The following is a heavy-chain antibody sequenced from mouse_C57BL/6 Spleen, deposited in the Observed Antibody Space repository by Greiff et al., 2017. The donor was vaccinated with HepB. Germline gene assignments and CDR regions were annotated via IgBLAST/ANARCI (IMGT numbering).Heavy chain of an antibody. D-gene: IGHD2-4*01. CDR3: ARSLATMITNYCDY. J-gene: IGHJ2*01. Sequence: VKLQQPGAELVKPGASVKLSCKASGYTFTSYWMHWVQQRPGQGLEWIGMIHPNSGSTNYNEKFKSKATLTVDKSSSTAYMQLSSLTSEDSAVYYCARSLATMITNYCDYGGQGTTRTVSS. V-gene: IGHV1-64*01. CDR1: GYTFTSYW. CDR2: IHPNSGST.